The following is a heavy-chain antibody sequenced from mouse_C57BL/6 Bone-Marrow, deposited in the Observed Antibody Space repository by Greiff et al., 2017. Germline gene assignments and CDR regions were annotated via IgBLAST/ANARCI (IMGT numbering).Heavy chain of an antibody. D-gene: IGHD2-5*01. CDR1: GYSITSGYY. CDR2: ISYDGSN. Sequence: EVKVEESGPGLVKPSQSLSLTCSVTGYSITSGYYWNWIRQFPGNKLEWMGYISYDGSNNYNPSLKNRISITRDTSKNQFFLKLNSVTTEDTATYYCARGGSNPYYYAMDYWGQGTSVTVSS. J-gene: IGHJ4*01. V-gene: IGHV3-6*01. CDR3: ARGGSNPYYYAMDY.